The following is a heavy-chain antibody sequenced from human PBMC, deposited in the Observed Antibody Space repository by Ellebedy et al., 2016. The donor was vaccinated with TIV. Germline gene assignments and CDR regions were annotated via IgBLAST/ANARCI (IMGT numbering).Heavy chain of an antibody. CDR2: ISSSSSTI. CDR3: VTWGMTTVTYLDFDY. V-gene: IGHV3-48*04. CDR1: GFTFSSYS. J-gene: IGHJ4*02. Sequence: GGSLRLSCAASGFTFSSYSMNWVRQAPGKGLEWVSYISSSSSTIYYADSVKGRFTISRDNAKNTLYLQMNSLRAEDTAVYYCVTWGMTTVTYLDFDYWGQGTLVTVSS. D-gene: IGHD4-17*01.